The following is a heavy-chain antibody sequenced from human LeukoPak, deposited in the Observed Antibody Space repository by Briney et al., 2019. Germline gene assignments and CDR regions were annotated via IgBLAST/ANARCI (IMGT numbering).Heavy chain of an antibody. CDR3: AREDCSSTSCDTVFDY. Sequence: ASVKVSCKASGYTFTGYYMHWVRQAPGQGLEWMGRINPNSGGTNYAQKFQGRVTMTRDTPISTAYMELSRLRSDDTAVYYCAREDCSSTSCDTVFDYWGQGTLVTVSS. V-gene: IGHV1-2*06. CDR2: INPNSGGT. J-gene: IGHJ4*02. CDR1: GYTFTGYY. D-gene: IGHD2-2*02.